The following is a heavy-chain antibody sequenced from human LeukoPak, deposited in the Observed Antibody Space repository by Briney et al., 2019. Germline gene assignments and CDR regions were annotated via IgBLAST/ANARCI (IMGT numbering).Heavy chain of an antibody. CDR2: IYYTGTT. CDR1: GGSISSADYY. Sequence: SQTLSLTCTVSGGSISSADYYWIWIRQPPGKGLEWIGYIYYTGTTYYNPSLKSRITISVDTSKNQFSLKLSSVTAADTAVYYCARENSGSYSWFDPWGQGTLVTVSS. CDR3: ARENSGSYSWFDP. V-gene: IGHV4-30-4*08. J-gene: IGHJ5*02. D-gene: IGHD3-10*01.